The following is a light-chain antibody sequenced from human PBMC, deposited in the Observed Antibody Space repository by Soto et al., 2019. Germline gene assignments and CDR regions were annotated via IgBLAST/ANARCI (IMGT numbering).Light chain of an antibody. CDR3: QQRSNWPPYT. V-gene: IGKV3-11*01. CDR2: DAS. CDR1: QSVSSN. J-gene: IGKJ2*01. Sequence: EIVLTQSPATLSLSPGERATLSCRASQSVSSNLAWYQQKPGQAPRLLIYDASNRATGIPARFSGSGSGTDFTLTISSLKPEDFAVYYCQQRSNWPPYTFGQGTKLEIK.